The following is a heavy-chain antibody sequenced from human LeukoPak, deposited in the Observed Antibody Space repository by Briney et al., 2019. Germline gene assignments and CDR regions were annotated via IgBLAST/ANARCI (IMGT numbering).Heavy chain of an antibody. J-gene: IGHJ5*02. CDR1: GYILSDYF. Sequence: ASVKVSCKASGYILSDYFIHWVRQAPGQGLEWMGWINPNTGATRFAQKFEGRVTLTRDTSISTAYMELSRLRSDDTAVYYCAREMGDGHLLRYFDSQDPHRNWFDPWGQGTLVTVSS. CDR2: INPNTGAT. D-gene: IGHD3-9*01. CDR3: AREMGDGHLLRYFDSQDPHRNWFDP. V-gene: IGHV1-2*02.